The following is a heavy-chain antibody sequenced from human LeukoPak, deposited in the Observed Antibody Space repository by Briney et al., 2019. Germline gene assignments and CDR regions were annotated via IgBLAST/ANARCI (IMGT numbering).Heavy chain of an antibody. V-gene: IGHV3-48*01. CDR2: ISGSSTTI. J-gene: IGHJ3*01. D-gene: IGHD4-17*01. Sequence: GGSLRLSCAASGFTFSSYYMSWVRQAPGKGLEWVSYISGSSTTIYYSDSVKGRFTISRDNSKSTLYLQMNSLRAEDTAVYYCTKDPNGDYVGAFDFWGQGTMVTVSS. CDR3: TKDPNGDYVGAFDF. CDR1: GFTFSSYY.